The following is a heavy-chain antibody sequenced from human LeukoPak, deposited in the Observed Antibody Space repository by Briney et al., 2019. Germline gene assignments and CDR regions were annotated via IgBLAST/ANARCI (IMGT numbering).Heavy chain of an antibody. Sequence: SETLSLTCTVSGDSVSSYYWSWIRQPPGRRLEWIGCISDSGSTNYNPSLKSRVTISVDTSKSQFSLKLSSVTAADTAVYYCARGRLLEWFDSWGQGTLVSVSS. D-gene: IGHD3-3*01. CDR3: ARGRLLEWFDS. CDR2: ISDSGST. J-gene: IGHJ5*02. CDR1: GDSVSSYY. V-gene: IGHV4-59*02.